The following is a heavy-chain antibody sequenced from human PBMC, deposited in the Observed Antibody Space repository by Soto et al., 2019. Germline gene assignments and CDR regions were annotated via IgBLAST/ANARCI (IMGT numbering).Heavy chain of an antibody. CDR2: IYTKERT. CDR1: GGSITNYY. Sequence: LSLTCTVSGGSITNYYWSWIRQPAGKGLEWIGRIYTKERTNYNLSFRNRVTMSVDTSKNQFSLKLDAVTAADTAVYYCARDDYKDGGNNWFDPWGQGTLVTVSS. D-gene: IGHD3-16*01. J-gene: IGHJ5*02. V-gene: IGHV4-4*07. CDR3: ARDDYKDGGNNWFDP.